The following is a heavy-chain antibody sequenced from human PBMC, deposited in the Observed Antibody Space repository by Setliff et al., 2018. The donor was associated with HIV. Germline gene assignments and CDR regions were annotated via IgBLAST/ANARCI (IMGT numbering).Heavy chain of an antibody. CDR1: GFSFSTYS. V-gene: IGHV3-73*01. J-gene: IGHJ5*02. CDR3: LLPCTSGWHNWADP. CDR2: IRSKADKYAT. Sequence: PGGSLRLSCVASGFSFSTYSMNWVRQAPGKGLEWVGRIRSKADKYATDYGASAKGRFIISRDDSKKTAYLQMSSLRAEDTAMYYCLLPCTSGWHNWADPWGQGTLVTVSS. D-gene: IGHD2-8*01.